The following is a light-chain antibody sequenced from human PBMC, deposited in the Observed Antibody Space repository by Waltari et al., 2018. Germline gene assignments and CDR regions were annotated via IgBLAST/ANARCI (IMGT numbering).Light chain of an antibody. CDR2: LNSDGSH. Sequence: QLVLTQSPSASASLGASVKLTCTLSSGHSSYAIAWHQQQPEKGPRYLMKLNSDGSHSKGDGIPDRFSVSSSGAERYLTLSSLQSEDEADYYCQTWGTGIWVFGGGTKLTVL. CDR3: QTWGTGIWV. V-gene: IGLV4-69*01. J-gene: IGLJ3*02. CDR1: SGHSSYA.